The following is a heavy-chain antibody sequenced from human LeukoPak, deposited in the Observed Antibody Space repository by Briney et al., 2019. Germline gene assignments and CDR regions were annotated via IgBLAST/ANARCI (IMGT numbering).Heavy chain of an antibody. D-gene: IGHD2-2*01. Sequence: ESLKISCKGSGYSFTNYWIGWVRQMPGIGLEWLGIVYPGDSDTRYSPSFQGQVTISADKSISTAYLQWSSLKASDSAMYYCARQNIGGTSASDFWGQGTLVTVSS. CDR3: ARQNIGGTSASDF. CDR1: GYSFTNYW. J-gene: IGHJ4*02. V-gene: IGHV5-51*01. CDR2: VYPGDSDT.